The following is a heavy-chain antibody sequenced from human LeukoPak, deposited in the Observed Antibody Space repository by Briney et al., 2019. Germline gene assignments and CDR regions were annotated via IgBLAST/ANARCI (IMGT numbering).Heavy chain of an antibody. Sequence: PSETLSLTCTVSGGSISSSSYYWGWIRQPPGKGLEWIGSIYYSGGTYYNPSLKSRVTISVDTSKNQFSLRLSSVTAADTAVYYCAQSLGASTWFGNWFDPWGQGTLVTVSS. CDR3: AQSLGASTWFGNWFDP. V-gene: IGHV4-39*01. CDR2: IYYSGGT. D-gene: IGHD3-10*01. CDR1: GGSISSSSYY. J-gene: IGHJ5*02.